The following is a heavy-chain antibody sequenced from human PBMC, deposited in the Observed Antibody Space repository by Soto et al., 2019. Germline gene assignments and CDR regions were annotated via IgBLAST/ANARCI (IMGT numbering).Heavy chain of an antibody. J-gene: IGHJ6*02. D-gene: IGHD6-13*01. CDR3: ARDRIAAQRGYVDV. Sequence: GASVKVSCKASGGTFSSYAISWVRQAPGQGLEWMGGIIPIFGTANYAQKLRGRVTITADESTSTAYMELSSLRSEDTAVYYCARDRIAAQRGYVDVWGQGTTVTVSS. V-gene: IGHV1-69*13. CDR1: GGTFSSYA. CDR2: IIPIFGTA.